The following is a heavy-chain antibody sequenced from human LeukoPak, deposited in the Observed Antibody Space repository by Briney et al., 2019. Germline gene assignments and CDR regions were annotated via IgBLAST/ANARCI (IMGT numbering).Heavy chain of an antibody. Sequence: GESLKISCQGSGSSFTSYWIGWVRQLPGKGLEWMGIIYPGDSDTRYSPSFQGQVTISADKSISTAYLQWSSLKASDTAMYYCARTDYYGSGTYAFDIWGQGTMVTVSS. CDR1: GSSFTSYW. V-gene: IGHV5-51*01. CDR2: IYPGDSDT. J-gene: IGHJ3*02. D-gene: IGHD3-10*01. CDR3: ARTDYYGSGTYAFDI.